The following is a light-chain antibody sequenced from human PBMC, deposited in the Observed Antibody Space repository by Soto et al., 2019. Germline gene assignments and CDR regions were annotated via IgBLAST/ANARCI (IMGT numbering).Light chain of an antibody. Sequence: ENVLTQSPATLSLSPGERATLSCRASQSVSSYLAWYQQKPGQAPRLLIYDASNRATGIPARFSGSGSETDFTLTISSLEPEDFAVYYCQQRSNWPRWTFGQGTKVEIK. CDR1: QSVSSY. CDR2: DAS. CDR3: QQRSNWPRWT. V-gene: IGKV3-11*01. J-gene: IGKJ1*01.